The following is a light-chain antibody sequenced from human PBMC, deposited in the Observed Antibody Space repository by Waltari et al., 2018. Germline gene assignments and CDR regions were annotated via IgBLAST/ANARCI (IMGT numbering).Light chain of an antibody. CDR1: GSDVGGYDY. CDR3: SSFTSSPSYV. J-gene: IGLJ1*01. V-gene: IGLV2-14*03. CDR2: DVS. Sequence: QSALTQPASVSGSPGQSITISCTGTGSDVGGYDYVSWYQQHPGKAPKLIIYDVSNRPSGVFNRFAGSKSGNTASLTISGLQAEDEADYYCSSFTSSPSYVFGTGTKVTVL.